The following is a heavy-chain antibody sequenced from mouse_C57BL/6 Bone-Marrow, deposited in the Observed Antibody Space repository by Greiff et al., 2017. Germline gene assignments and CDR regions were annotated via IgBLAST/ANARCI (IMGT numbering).Heavy chain of an antibody. CDR2: IHPNSGST. J-gene: IGHJ3*01. CDR3: AFRTGYGSSYALAY. CDR1: GYTFTSYW. D-gene: IGHD1-1*01. V-gene: IGHV1-64*01. Sequence: QVQLKQSGAELVKPGASVTLSCKASGYTFTSYWMHWVKQRPGQGLEWIGMIHPNSGSTNYNEKFKSKATLTVDKSSSTAYMQLISLTSEDSAVFYCAFRTGYGSSYALAYWGQGTLVTVSA.